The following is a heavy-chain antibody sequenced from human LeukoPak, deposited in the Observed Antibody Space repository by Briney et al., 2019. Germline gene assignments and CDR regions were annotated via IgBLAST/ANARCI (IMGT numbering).Heavy chain of an antibody. J-gene: IGHJ4*02. V-gene: IGHV1-18*01. D-gene: IGHD3-22*01. Sequence: EASVKVSCKASGYTFTSYGISWVRQAPGQGLEWMGWISAYNGNTNYAQKLQGRVTMTTDTSTSTACMELRSLRSDDTAVYYCARSPKYYYDSSGYYLFDYWGQGTLVTVSS. CDR3: ARSPKYYYDSSGYYLFDY. CDR2: ISAYNGNT. CDR1: GYTFTSYG.